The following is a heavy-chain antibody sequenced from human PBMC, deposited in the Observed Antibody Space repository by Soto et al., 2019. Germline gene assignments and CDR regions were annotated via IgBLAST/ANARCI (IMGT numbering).Heavy chain of an antibody. CDR3: AALYDSSGLPIDY. Sequence: SVKVSCKASGFTFTISAVQWVRQSRGQRLEWIGWIVVGSGNTNYAQKFQERVTITRDMSTSTAYMELSSLRSEDTAVYYCAALYDSSGLPIDYWGQGTLVTVSS. D-gene: IGHD3-22*01. CDR1: GFTFTISA. V-gene: IGHV1-58*01. CDR2: IVVGSGNT. J-gene: IGHJ4*02.